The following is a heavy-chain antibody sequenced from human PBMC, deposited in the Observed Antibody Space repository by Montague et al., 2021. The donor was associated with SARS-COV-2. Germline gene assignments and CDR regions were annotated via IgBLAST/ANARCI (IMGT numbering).Heavy chain of an antibody. D-gene: IGHD3-10*01. CDR3: ARLGSGSYYTLDY. CDR2: IYYSGST. V-gene: IGHV4-39*01. Sequence: SETLSLTCTVSGGSISSYYWGWIRQPPGKGLEWIGSIYYSGSTYYNPSLKSRVTISVDTSKNQFSLKLSSVTAADTAVYYCARLGSGSYYTLDYWGQGTLVTVSS. J-gene: IGHJ4*02. CDR1: GGSISSYY.